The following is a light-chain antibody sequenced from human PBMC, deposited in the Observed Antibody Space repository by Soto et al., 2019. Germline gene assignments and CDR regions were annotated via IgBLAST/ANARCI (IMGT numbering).Light chain of an antibody. CDR3: QQYDILPFT. CDR1: EDITNH. V-gene: IGKV1-33*01. CDR2: DAV. Sequence: DIQMTQSPSSLSASVGDRVTITCQASEDITNHLNWYQQKPGKAPTLLIYDAVALQTGVPSRFSATGSGTDFTFTISSLQPEDIATYHCQQYDILPFTIGPGSKVNIK. J-gene: IGKJ3*01.